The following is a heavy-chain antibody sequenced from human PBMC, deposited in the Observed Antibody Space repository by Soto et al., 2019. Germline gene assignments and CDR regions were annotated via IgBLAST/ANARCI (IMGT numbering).Heavy chain of an antibody. V-gene: IGHV4-59*01. CDR1: GGSISSYY. CDR2: IYYSGST. Sequence: QVQLQESGPGLVKPSETLSLTCTVSGGSISSYYWNWIRQPPGKGLERIGYIYYSGSTNYNPSLKSRVTISVDTSKNQFSLKLSSVTAADTAVYYCARDGGTYGMDVWGQGTTVTVSS. CDR3: ARDGGTYGMDV. J-gene: IGHJ6*02. D-gene: IGHD3-16*01.